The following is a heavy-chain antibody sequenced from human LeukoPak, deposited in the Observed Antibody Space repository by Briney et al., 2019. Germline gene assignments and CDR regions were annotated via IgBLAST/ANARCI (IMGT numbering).Heavy chain of an antibody. CDR1: GGFISSYY. J-gene: IGHJ6*03. CDR2: IYTSGST. V-gene: IGHV4-4*07. Sequence: SETLSLTCTVSGGFISSYYWSWIRQPPGKGLEWIGRIYTSGSTNYNPSLKSRVTMSVDTSKNQFSLKLSSVTAADTAVYYCARAVGSGSFQTYYYYMDVWGKGTTVTISS. D-gene: IGHD3-10*01. CDR3: ARAVGSGSFQTYYYYMDV.